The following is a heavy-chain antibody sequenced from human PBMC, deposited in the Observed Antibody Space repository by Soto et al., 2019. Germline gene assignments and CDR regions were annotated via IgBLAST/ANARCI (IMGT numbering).Heavy chain of an antibody. CDR2: ISYDGSNR. Sequence: QVQLVESGGGVVQPGRSLRLSCAASGFSISNYAMHWVRQAPGKGLEWLTDISYDGSNRYYAESARGRFTISRDNSKNTVYVQMNSLRADDTAVYYCARAANSYGLGGMDVWGQGTTVIVSS. V-gene: IGHV3-30-3*01. D-gene: IGHD3-10*01. J-gene: IGHJ6*02. CDR1: GFSISNYA. CDR3: ARAANSYGLGGMDV.